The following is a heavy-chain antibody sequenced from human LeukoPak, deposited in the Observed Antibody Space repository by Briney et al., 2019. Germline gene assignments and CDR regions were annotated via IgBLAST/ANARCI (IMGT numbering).Heavy chain of an antibody. CDR2: INPNSGGT. CDR3: ATGGVVPAAAIHY. Sequence: EASVKVSCKASGYTFTGYYMHWVRQAPGQGLEWMGRINPNSGGTNYAQKFQGWVTMTRDTSISTAYMELSRLRSDDTAVYYCATGGVVPAAAIHYWGQGTLVTVSS. D-gene: IGHD2-2*01. CDR1: GYTFTGYY. V-gene: IGHV1-2*04. J-gene: IGHJ4*02.